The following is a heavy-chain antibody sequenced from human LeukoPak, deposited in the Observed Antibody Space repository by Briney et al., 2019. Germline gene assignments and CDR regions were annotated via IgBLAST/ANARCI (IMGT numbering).Heavy chain of an antibody. CDR1: GFTFSSYA. J-gene: IGHJ5*02. D-gene: IGHD4-17*01. V-gene: IGHV3-23*01. CDR2: ISGSGGST. Sequence: GGSLRLSCAASGFTFSSYAMSWVRQAPGKGLEWVSAISGSGGSTYYADSVKGRFTISRDNSKNTLYLQMNSLRAEDAAVYYCAKFRDYGDSDFNWFDPWGQGTLVTVPS. CDR3: AKFRDYGDSDFNWFDP.